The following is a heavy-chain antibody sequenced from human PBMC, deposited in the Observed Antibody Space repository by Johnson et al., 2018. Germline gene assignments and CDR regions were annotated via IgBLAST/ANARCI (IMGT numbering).Heavy chain of an antibody. CDR2: IRSKANSYAT. CDR1: GLIFSGST. V-gene: IGHV3-73*01. J-gene: IGHJ3*02. Sequence: VQLVQSGGGLVQPGGSLKLPCAASGLIFSGSTMHWVRQASGKGLEWVGRIRSKANSYATAYAASVKGRFTISRDDSKNTAYLQMNSLKTEDTAVYYCTRHRSGTGDAFDIWGQGTMVTVSS. CDR3: TRHRSGTGDAFDI. D-gene: IGHD1-26*01.